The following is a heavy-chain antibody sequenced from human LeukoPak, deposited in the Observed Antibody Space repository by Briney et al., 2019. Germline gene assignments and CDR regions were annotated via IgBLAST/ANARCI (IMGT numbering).Heavy chain of an antibody. J-gene: IGHJ3*01. Sequence: GGSLRLSCAASGFTFRDSAMSCVRQAPGKGLEWVSLISFSGDNTYYTDSVKGRFTISRDNSKDTLYLQMNSLRAEDTAIYYCARDIELSTWGLGTMVTVSS. V-gene: IGHV3-23*01. CDR3: ARDIELST. CDR2: ISFSGDNT. CDR1: GFTFRDSA. D-gene: IGHD3-16*02.